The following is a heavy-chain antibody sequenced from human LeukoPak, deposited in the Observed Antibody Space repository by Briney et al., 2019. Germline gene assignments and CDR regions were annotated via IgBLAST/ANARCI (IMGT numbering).Heavy chain of an antibody. CDR2: IKQDGSGQ. Sequence: QTGGSLRLSCAASGFTFTTYWMGWVRQAPGKGLEWVSNIKQDGSGQYYVDSVKGRFTISRDNAKNSLSLQMNSLRAEDTAVYYCARPLMYYYGSETYFWFDPWGQGNLVTVSS. CDR1: GFTFTTYW. CDR3: ARPLMYYYGSETYFWFDP. J-gene: IGHJ5*02. D-gene: IGHD3-10*01. V-gene: IGHV3-7*01.